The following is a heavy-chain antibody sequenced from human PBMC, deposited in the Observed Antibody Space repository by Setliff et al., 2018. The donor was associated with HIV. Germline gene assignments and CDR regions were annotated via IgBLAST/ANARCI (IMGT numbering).Heavy chain of an antibody. Sequence: GASVKVSCKASGYIFTNYGISWVRQAPGQGLEWMGWITGYNGNTNYAEKFQGRVTMTIDTSTSTAYLELRSLRSDDTAVYYCAGGLVSQKVPFDPWGQGTLVTVSS. CDR2: ITGYNGNT. D-gene: IGHD1-1*01. CDR1: GYIFTNYG. V-gene: IGHV1-18*01. CDR3: AGGLVSQKVPFDP. J-gene: IGHJ5*02.